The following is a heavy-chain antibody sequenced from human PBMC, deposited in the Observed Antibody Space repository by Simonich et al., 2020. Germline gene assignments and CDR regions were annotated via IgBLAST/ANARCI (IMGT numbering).Heavy chain of an antibody. CDR1: GFTFDDYA. CDR3: AKDVAAAGTEYFQH. D-gene: IGHD6-13*01. CDR2: ISWNKGSI. V-gene: IGHV3-9*01. J-gene: IGHJ1*01. Sequence: EVQLVESGGGLVQPGRSLRLSCAASGFTFDDYAMHWVRQAPGKGREWDSSISWNKGSIGYADSLKGRFTISRDNAKNSLYLQMNSLRAEDTALYYCAKDVAAAGTEYFQHWGQGTLVTVSS.